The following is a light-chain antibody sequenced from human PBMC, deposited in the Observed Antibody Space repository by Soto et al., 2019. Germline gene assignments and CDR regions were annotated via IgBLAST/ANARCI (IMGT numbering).Light chain of an antibody. CDR2: DVS. Sequence: QSVLTQPASVSGSPGQSITISCTGTSSDVGGYNFVSWYQQHPGKVPKLIIYDVSNRPSGVSNRFSGSKSGNTASLTISGLQAEDEADYYCSSYTSNSTLVFGGGTKLTVL. J-gene: IGLJ2*01. V-gene: IGLV2-14*01. CDR3: SSYTSNSTLV. CDR1: SSDVGGYNF.